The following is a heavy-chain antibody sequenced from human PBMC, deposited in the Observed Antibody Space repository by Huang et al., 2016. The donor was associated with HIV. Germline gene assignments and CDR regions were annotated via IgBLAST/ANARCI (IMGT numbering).Heavy chain of an antibody. V-gene: IGHV3-33*04. CDR2: IRNDGMKK. Sequence: VQLIESGGGVVQPGKSLRLSCATSGLILSNYGMHWRRQAPGKGLKVVAFIRNDGMKKNYADSVRGRFTVGRDNGNNTLVLQMRSLGVDDTAVYYCARGDYYDSSGYHPGYFDYWGQGILVTVSS. J-gene: IGHJ4*02. CDR3: ARGDYYDSSGYHPGYFDY. CDR1: GLILSNYG. D-gene: IGHD3-22*01.